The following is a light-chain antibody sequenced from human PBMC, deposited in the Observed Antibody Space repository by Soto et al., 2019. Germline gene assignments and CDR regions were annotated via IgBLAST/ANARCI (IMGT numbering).Light chain of an antibody. CDR2: DAF. CDR3: QQRNRWPPVT. J-gene: IGKJ4*01. CDR1: PSVSNS. V-gene: IGKV3-11*01. Sequence: ESVLTQSPATLSLSPGERATLSCRASPSVSNSLAWYQHKPGQAPRLLIYDAFNRSPGVPTRFSGSGSGTDFTLTISSLEPEDFAVYYCQQRNRWPPVTFGGGTRVEIK.